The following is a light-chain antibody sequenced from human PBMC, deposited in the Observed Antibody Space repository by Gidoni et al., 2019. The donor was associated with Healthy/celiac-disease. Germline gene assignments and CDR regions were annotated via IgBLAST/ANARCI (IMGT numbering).Light chain of an antibody. J-gene: IGKJ1*01. Sequence: DIVMTQSPDSLALSLGERATINCKSSQSVLYSSNNTNDLAWYQQKPGQPPKLLVYRSSTRESGVPDGFSGSGSGTDFTLTVSSLQAEDVAVYYCQKYYSTSGTFGQGTKVEIK. CDR3: QKYYSTSGT. CDR1: QSVLYSSNNTND. V-gene: IGKV4-1*01. CDR2: RSS.